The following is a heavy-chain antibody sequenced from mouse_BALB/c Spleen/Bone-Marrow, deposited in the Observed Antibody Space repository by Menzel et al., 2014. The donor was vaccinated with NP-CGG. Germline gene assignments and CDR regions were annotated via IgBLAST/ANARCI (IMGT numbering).Heavy chain of an antibody. CDR1: GYTFTSYW. D-gene: IGHD1-1*01. Sequence: DPVKPGASVKLSCKASGYTFTSYWINWVKQRPGQGLEWIGRIAPGSGNIYYNEMFKVKATLTVDASSSTAYIQLSSLSSEDSAVYFCARSYYVSSPYAMDYWGQGTSVTVSS. CDR2: IAPGSGNI. V-gene: IGHV1S41*01. J-gene: IGHJ4*01. CDR3: ARSYYVSSPYAMDY.